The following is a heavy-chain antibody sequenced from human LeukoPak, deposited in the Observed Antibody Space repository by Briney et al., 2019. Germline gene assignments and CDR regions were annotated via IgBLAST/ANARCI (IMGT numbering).Heavy chain of an antibody. CDR1: GYTFTSYD. CDR3: ARARLRRTLTTYSYYYMDV. J-gene: IGHJ6*03. Sequence: ASVKVSCKASGYTFTSYDINWVRQATRQGLEWMGWMNPNSGNTGYAQKFQGRVTMTRNTSISTAYMELRSLRSEDTAMYYCARARLRRTLTTYSYYYMDVWGKGTTVTVSS. V-gene: IGHV1-8*01. CDR2: MNPNSGNT. D-gene: IGHD4-17*01.